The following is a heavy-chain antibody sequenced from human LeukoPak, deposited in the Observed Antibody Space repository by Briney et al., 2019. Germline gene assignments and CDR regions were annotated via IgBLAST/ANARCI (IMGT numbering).Heavy chain of an antibody. CDR3: AKDLHNYELAGDAFDI. J-gene: IGHJ4*02. CDR2: ISWNSGSI. Sequence: GGSLRLSCAASGFTFDDYAMHWVRQAPGKGLEWVSGISWNSGSIGYADSVKGRFTISRDNAKNSLYLQMNSLRAEDTALYYCAKDLHNYELAGDAFDIWGQGTLVTVSS. CDR1: GFTFDDYA. V-gene: IGHV3-9*01. D-gene: IGHD3-16*01.